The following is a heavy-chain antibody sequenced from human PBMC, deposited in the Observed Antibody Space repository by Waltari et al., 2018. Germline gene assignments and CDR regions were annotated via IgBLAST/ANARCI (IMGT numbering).Heavy chain of an antibody. CDR3: ARVDYDILQTGGGMDV. CDR1: GYSFTSYW. CDR2: IYPGDSDT. Sequence: EVQLVQSGAEVKKPGESLKISCQGSGYSFTSYWIGGVRTLPGKGLEWMGIIYPGDSDTRYSPSFQGQVTISADKSISTAYLQWSSLKASDTAMYYCARVDYDILQTGGGMDVWGQGTTVTVSS. D-gene: IGHD3-9*01. J-gene: IGHJ6*02. V-gene: IGHV5-51*03.